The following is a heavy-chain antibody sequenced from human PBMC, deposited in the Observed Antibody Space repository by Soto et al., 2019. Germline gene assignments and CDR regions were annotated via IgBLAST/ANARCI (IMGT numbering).Heavy chain of an antibody. CDR3: ARERPDGSRLDP. J-gene: IGHJ5*02. V-gene: IGHV4-30-4*08. CDR2: IYYSGST. D-gene: IGHD6-13*01. CDR1: GGSIGSYY. Sequence: SETLSLTCTVSGGSIGSYYWSWIRQPPGKGLEWIGYIYYSGSTYYNPSLKSRVTISVDTSKNQFSLKLSSVTAADTAVYYCARERPDGSRLDPWGQGTLVTSPQ.